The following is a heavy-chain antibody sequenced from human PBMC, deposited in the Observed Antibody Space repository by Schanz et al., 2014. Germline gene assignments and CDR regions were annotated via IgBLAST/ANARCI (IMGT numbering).Heavy chain of an antibody. J-gene: IGHJ3*02. CDR1: GFTFRSYG. CDR3: ARGIIAMVRGGDVGAFDI. CDR2: ISYDGSSK. Sequence: QVQLVESGGGVVQPGRSLRLSCAASGFTFRSYGMHWVRQAPGKGLEWVALISYDGSSKNHADSVQGRFTISRDNSKNALYLQMDRLRAEDTAVYYCARGIIAMVRGGDVGAFDIWGQGTRVTVSS. V-gene: IGHV3-33*01. D-gene: IGHD3-10*01.